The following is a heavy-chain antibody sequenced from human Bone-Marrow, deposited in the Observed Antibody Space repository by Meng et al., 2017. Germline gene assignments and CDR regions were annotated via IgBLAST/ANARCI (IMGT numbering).Heavy chain of an antibody. V-gene: IGHV3-23*01. D-gene: IGHD1-26*01. CDR2: VSGGGGST. Sequence: EVKLLESGGGLVQPGGSLRLSCAASGFTLSSSYAMNWVRQAPGKGLEWVSAVSGGGGSTYYADSVKGRFTISRDTSKNTLYLQMNSLRAEDTAVYSCAKSLGSNYFDYWGQGTLVTVSS. J-gene: IGHJ4*02. CDR3: AKSLGSNYFDY. CDR1: GFTLSSSYA.